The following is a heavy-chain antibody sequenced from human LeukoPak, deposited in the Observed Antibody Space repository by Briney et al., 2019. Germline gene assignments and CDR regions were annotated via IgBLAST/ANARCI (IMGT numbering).Heavy chain of an antibody. V-gene: IGHV3-21*01. J-gene: IGHJ4*02. Sequence: PGGSLRLSCAASGFTFSSYWMSWVRQAPGKGLEWVSSISSSSSYIYYADSVKGRFTISRDNAKNSLYLQMNSLRAEDTAVYYCARDPGGVKNYWGQGTLVTVSS. CDR3: ARDPGGVKNY. CDR1: GFTFSSYW. CDR2: ISSSSSYI. D-gene: IGHD1-14*01.